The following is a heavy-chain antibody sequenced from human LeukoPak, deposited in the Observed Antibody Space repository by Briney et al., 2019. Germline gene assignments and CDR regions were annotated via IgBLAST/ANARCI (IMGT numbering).Heavy chain of an antibody. CDR2: IRSKANSYAT. CDR1: GFTFSVSA. CDR3: TAGRYSAVGDD. V-gene: IGHV3-73*01. Sequence: PGGSLRLSCAASGFTFSVSAMHWVRQASGKGLEWVGRIRSKANSYATAYAASVKGRFTVSRDDSKNTAFLQMNSLKTEDTAVYYCTAGRYSAVGDDWGKGTTVTVSS. D-gene: IGHD6-13*01. J-gene: IGHJ6*04.